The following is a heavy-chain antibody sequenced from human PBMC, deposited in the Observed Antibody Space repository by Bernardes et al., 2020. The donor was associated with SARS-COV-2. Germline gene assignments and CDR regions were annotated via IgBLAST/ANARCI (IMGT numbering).Heavy chain of an antibody. Sequence: GGSLRLSRAVSGFTFGAYPMTWVRQAPGKGLEWVSAISESADSTWYADSVKGRFTISRDNSKNTLYLQMSGLRAEDTAVYFCARRYDRGWQPLDYWGQGTLVTVSS. CDR2: ISESADST. CDR1: GFTFGAYP. D-gene: IGHD6-19*01. J-gene: IGHJ4*02. V-gene: IGHV3-23*01. CDR3: ARRYDRGWQPLDY.